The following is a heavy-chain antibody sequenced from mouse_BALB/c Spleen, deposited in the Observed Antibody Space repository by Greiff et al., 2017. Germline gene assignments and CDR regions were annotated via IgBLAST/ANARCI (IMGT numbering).Heavy chain of an antibody. V-gene: IGHV3-6*02. CDR2: ISYDGSN. CDR1: GYSITSGYY. CDR3: ARDYGGLYDY. D-gene: IGHD1-1*02. J-gene: IGHJ2*01. Sequence: ESGPGLVKPSQSLSLTCSVTGYSITSGYYWNWIRQFPGNKLEWMGYISYDGSNNYNPSLKNRISITRDTSKNQFFLKLNSVTTEDTATYYCARDYGGLYDYWGQGTTLTVAS.